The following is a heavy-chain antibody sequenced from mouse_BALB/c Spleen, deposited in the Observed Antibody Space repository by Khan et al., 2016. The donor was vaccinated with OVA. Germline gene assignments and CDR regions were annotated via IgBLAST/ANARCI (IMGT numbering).Heavy chain of an antibody. J-gene: IGHJ3*01. Sequence: QVQLQQSGPELAKPGASVKMSCKASGYTFTNYWMHWVKQRPGQGLEWIGYINPSTGYTEYNQKFKDKATLTADKSSSTAYMQLSSLTSEDSAVYYCVNQGSSSAWFTYWGQGTLVTVSA. CDR1: GYTFTNYW. V-gene: IGHV1-7*01. CDR2: INPSTGYT. CDR3: VNQGSSSAWFTY. D-gene: IGHD1-1*01.